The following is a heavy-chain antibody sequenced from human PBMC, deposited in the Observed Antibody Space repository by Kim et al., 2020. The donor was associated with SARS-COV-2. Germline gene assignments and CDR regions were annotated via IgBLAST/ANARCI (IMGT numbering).Heavy chain of an antibody. CDR1: GFTFSDYY. D-gene: IGHD3-22*01. CDR2: ISSRGTII. CDR3: ARDPTYYYDSSAYSPKYYFDN. V-gene: IGHV3-11*01. Sequence: GGSLRLSCAASGFTFSDYYISWIRQAPGKGLEWVSYISSRGTIIYYADSVKGRFTISRDNAKNSLYLQLNSLRAEDTAVYYCARDPTYYYDSSAYSPKYYFDNWGQGTLVTVSS. J-gene: IGHJ4*02.